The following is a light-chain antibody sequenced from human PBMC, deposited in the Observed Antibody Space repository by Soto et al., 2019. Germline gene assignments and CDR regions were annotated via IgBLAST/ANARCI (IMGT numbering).Light chain of an antibody. J-gene: IGLJ2*01. V-gene: IGLV2-14*01. CDR2: EVS. Sequence: QSVVTQPASVSGSPGQSITISCTGTSSDVGGFDYVSWYQQYPGKAPRLIINEVSNRPSGVSNRFSGSKSGNTASLTISGLRAEDEGDYFCSSYTGTSALSLFGGGTKLTVL. CDR3: SSYTGTSALSL. CDR1: SSDVGGFDY.